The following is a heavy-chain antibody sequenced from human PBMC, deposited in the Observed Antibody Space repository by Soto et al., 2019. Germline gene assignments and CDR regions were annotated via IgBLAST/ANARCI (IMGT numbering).Heavy chain of an antibody. J-gene: IGHJ6*02. CDR2: IRPNGGST. CDR1: GYTFTAYY. CDR3: ARGSVESDAEPTGMDG. Sequence: ASVKVSCKASGYTFTAYYIHWVRQAPGQEFEWMGWIRPNGGSTDFAREFQGRFTMTWDTSISTAYMDLSSLRSDDTAVYYCARGSVESDAEPTGMDGWGQGTTVTVSS. D-gene: IGHD1-1*01. V-gene: IGHV1-2*02.